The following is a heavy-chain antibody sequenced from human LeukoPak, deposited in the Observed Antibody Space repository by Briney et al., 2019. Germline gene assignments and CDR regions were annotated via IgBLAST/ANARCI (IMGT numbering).Heavy chain of an antibody. CDR1: GFTFSTYA. Sequence: GGSLRLSCAASGFTFSTYAMHWVRQGPGKGLEWVAVISYDGSNKFYADSVKGRFTISRDNSKNTLYLQMSSLSAEDTAVYYCARTTTPHNYGSGSYALGYWGQGTLVTVPS. J-gene: IGHJ4*02. CDR3: ARTTTPHNYGSGSYALGY. CDR2: ISYDGSNK. V-gene: IGHV3-30-3*01. D-gene: IGHD3-10*01.